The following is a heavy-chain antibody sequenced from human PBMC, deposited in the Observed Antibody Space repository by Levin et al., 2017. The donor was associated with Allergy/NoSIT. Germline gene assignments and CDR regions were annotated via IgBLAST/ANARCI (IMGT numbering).Heavy chain of an antibody. CDR3: ARAKDIEDEGLFDY. CDR1: GFTFSSYS. J-gene: IGHJ4*02. V-gene: IGHV3-21*01. D-gene: IGHD2-15*01. CDR2: ISSSSSYI. Sequence: PGGSLRLSCAASGFTFSSYSMNWVRQAPGKGLEWVSSISSSSSYIYYADSVKGRFTISRDNAKNSLYLQMNSLRAEDTAVYYCARAKDIEDEGLFDYWGQGTLVTVSS.